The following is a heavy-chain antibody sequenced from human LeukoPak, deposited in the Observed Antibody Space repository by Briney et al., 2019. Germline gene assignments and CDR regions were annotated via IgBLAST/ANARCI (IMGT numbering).Heavy chain of an antibody. Sequence: ASVKVSCKASGYTFTSYDINWVRQATGQGLEWMGWMNPNSGNTGYAQKFQGRVTMTRNTSISTAYMELSSLRSEDTAVYYCARGRFVVVPADTLGEAYGMDVWGQGTTVTVSS. V-gene: IGHV1-8*01. D-gene: IGHD2-2*01. CDR1: GYTFTSYD. J-gene: IGHJ6*02. CDR2: MNPNSGNT. CDR3: ARGRFVVVPADTLGEAYGMDV.